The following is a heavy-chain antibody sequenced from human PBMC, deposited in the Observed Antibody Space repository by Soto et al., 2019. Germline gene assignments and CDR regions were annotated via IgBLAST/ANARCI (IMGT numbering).Heavy chain of an antibody. Sequence: GGSLRLSCAASGFSFSSYMMNWVRQAPGKGLEWVANIKKDGSQKYYVDSVKGRFTISRDNAKNSLYLQMNSLRAEDTAIYYCARSNYDFWSGGSLDIWGQGTMVTVSS. V-gene: IGHV3-7*03. CDR2: IKKDGSQK. CDR3: ARSNYDFWSGGSLDI. D-gene: IGHD3-3*01. CDR1: GFSFSSYM. J-gene: IGHJ3*02.